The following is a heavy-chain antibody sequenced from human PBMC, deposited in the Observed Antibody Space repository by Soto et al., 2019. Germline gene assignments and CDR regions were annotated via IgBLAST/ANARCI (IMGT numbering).Heavy chain of an antibody. J-gene: IGHJ4*02. V-gene: IGHV3-30*18. CDR2: ISYDGSNK. D-gene: IGHD3-22*01. CDR3: AKDPKYRRDDSSGYYFDY. CDR1: GFTFSSYG. Sequence: QVQLVESGGGVVQPGRSLRLSCAASGFTFSSYGMHWVRQAPGKGLEWVAVISYDGSNKYYADSVKGRFTISRDNSKNTLYLQMNSLRAEDTAVYYCAKDPKYRRDDSSGYYFDYWGQGTLVTVSS.